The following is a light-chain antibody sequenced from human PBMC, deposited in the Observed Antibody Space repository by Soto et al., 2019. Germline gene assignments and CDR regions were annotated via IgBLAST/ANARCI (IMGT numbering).Light chain of an antibody. Sequence: THSPFTXSLSHSKRSPSACGASQSVSKKYLAWYKQKTGKXPXXXIYGASNRATGITDRFTGSGYGTDLTLTSSRLENEDCAVHYCEYYGSLGTFGQGTKVDI. CDR3: EYYGSLGT. J-gene: IGKJ1*01. CDR1: QSVSKKY. V-gene: IGKV3-20*01. CDR2: GAS.